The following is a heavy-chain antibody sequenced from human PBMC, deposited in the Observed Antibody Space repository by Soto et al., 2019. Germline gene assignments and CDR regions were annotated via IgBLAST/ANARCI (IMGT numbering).Heavy chain of an antibody. D-gene: IGHD5-12*01. J-gene: IGHJ6*02. CDR3: AVGYDYYYYYYGMDV. CDR1: GGSISSYY. CDR2: IYYSGGT. V-gene: IGHV4-59*01. Sequence: PSETLSLTCTVSGGSISSYYWSWIRRPPGRGLEWIGYIYYSGGTNYNPSLKSRVTISVDTSKSQFSLNLSSVTAADTAVYYCAVGYDYYYYYYGMDVWGQGTTVTVSS.